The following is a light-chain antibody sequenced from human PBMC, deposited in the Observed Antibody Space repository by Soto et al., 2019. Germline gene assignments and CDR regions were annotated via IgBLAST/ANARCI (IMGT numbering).Light chain of an antibody. J-gene: IGLJ1*01. CDR1: SSDVGSFNL. CDR3: CSYAGTPYV. Sequence: QSALTQPASVSGSPGQSITTSCTGTSSDVGSFNLVSWYQQHPGKAPKLMIYEVSKRPSGVSNRFSGSKSGNTASLTISGLQAEDEAGYYCCSYAGTPYVFGTGTKLTVL. CDR2: EVS. V-gene: IGLV2-23*02.